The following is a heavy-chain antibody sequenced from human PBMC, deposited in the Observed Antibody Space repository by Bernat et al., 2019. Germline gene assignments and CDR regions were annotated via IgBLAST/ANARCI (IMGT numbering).Heavy chain of an antibody. D-gene: IGHD6-6*01. CDR3: ARQYSSSSLYYYYYYMDV. J-gene: IGHJ6*03. CDR2: IYYSAST. V-gene: IGHV4-39*01. CDR1: GGSISSSSYY. Sequence: QLQLQESGPGLVKPSETLSLTCTVSGGSISSSSYYWGWIRQPPGKGLEWIGSIYYSASTYYNPSLKSRVTISVDTSKNHFSLKLSSVTAADTAVYYCARQYSSSSLYYYYYYMDVWGKGTTVTVSS.